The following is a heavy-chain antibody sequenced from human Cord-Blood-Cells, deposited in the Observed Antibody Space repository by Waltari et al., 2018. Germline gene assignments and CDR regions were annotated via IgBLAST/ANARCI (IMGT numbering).Heavy chain of an antibody. D-gene: IGHD2-2*01. CDR1: GGSISSHY. J-gene: IGHJ6*02. Sequence: QVQLQESGPGLVKPSETLSLTCTVSGGSISSHYWSWIRQPPGKGLEWIGYIYYSGSTNYNPSLKRRVTISVDTSKNQFSLKLSSVTAADTAVYYCAREGIVVVPAAAHYYYYGMDVWGQGTTVTVSS. CDR2: IYYSGST. CDR3: AREGIVVVPAAAHYYYYGMDV. V-gene: IGHV4-59*11.